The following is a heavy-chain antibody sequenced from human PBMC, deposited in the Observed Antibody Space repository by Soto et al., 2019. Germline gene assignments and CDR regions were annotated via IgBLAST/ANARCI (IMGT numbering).Heavy chain of an antibody. Sequence: SETLSLTCTVSGGSISSYYWSWIRQPPGKGLEWIGYIYYSGSTNYNPSLKSRVTISVDTSKNQFSLKLSSVTAADTAVYYCARLRSSWDLYYYYYMDVWGKGTTVTVSS. J-gene: IGHJ6*03. V-gene: IGHV4-59*08. D-gene: IGHD6-13*01. CDR2: IYYSGST. CDR1: GGSISSYY. CDR3: ARLRSSWDLYYYYYMDV.